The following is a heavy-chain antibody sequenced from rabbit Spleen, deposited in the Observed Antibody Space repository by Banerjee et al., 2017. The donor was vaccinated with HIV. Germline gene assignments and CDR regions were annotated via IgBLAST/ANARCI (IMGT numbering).Heavy chain of an antibody. CDR2: MYTGSSGST. CDR1: GFSFSSSHY. J-gene: IGHJ4*01. CDR3: ARLGHADYPYAYGLKL. Sequence: QSLEESGGDLVKPGASLTLTCTASGFSFSSSHYMCWVRQAPGKGLEWIACMYTGSSGSTYYASWAKGRFTISKTSSTTVTLQMTSLTAADTATNFCARLGHADYPYAYGLKLWGPGTLVTVS. V-gene: IGHV1S40*01. D-gene: IGHD6-1*01.